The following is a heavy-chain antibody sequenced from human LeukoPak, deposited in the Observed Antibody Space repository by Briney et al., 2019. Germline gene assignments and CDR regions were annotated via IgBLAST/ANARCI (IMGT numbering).Heavy chain of an antibody. Sequence: PGGSLRLSCEASGFTVGTYGMTWVRQAPGKELEWVSGITGSSTWTYYADSVRGRFTISRDNSKNTLHLQMNNLTADDTAIYYCARELVSLGTGYFDLWGRGTLVTVSS. CDR3: ARELVSLGTGYFDL. CDR2: ITGSSTWT. J-gene: IGHJ2*01. CDR1: GFTVGTYG. V-gene: IGHV3-23*01. D-gene: IGHD7-27*01.